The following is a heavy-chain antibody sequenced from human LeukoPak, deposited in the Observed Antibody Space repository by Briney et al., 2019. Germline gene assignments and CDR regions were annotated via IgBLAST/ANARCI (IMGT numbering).Heavy chain of an antibody. CDR3: ARGIVGATPYYYYGMDV. CDR1: GFTFSSYW. V-gene: IGHV3-74*01. Sequence: GGSLRLSCAASGFTFSSYWMHWVRQAPGKGLVWVSRINSDGSSTSYADSVKGGFTISRENAKNTLYLQMNSLRAEDTAVYYCARGIVGATPYYYYGMDVWGQGTTVTVSS. J-gene: IGHJ6*02. CDR2: INSDGSST. D-gene: IGHD1-26*01.